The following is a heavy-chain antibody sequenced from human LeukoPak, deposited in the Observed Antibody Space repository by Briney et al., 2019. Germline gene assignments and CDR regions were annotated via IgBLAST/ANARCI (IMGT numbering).Heavy chain of an antibody. CDR1: GYTFTSYD. J-gene: IGHJ4*02. D-gene: IGHD3-22*01. CDR3: SSGYSVKPN. V-gene: IGHV1-8*03. Sequence: GASVKVSCKASGYTFTSYDINWVRQATGQGLEWMGWMNPNSGNTGYAQKFQGRVTITRNASISTAYMELSSLRSGDTAVYYCSSGYSVKPNWGQGTLVTVSS. CDR2: MNPNSGNT.